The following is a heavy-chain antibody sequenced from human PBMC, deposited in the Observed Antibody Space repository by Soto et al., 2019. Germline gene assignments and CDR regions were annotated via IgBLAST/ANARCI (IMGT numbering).Heavy chain of an antibody. CDR1: GGSFSGYY. CDR3: ARDRQLTYYYGSGSYVYNWFDP. J-gene: IGHJ5*02. CDR2: INHSGST. D-gene: IGHD3-10*01. V-gene: IGHV4-34*01. Sequence: SETLSLTCAVYGGSFSGYYWSWIRQPPGKGLEWIGEINHSGSTNYNPSLKSRVTISVDTSKNQFSLKLSSVTAADTAVYYCARDRQLTYYYGSGSYVYNWFDPWGQGTLVTVSS.